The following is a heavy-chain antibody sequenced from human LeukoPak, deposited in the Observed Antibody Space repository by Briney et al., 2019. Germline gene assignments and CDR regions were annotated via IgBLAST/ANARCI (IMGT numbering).Heavy chain of an antibody. V-gene: IGHV4-59*01. CDR3: ARVESETDAFDI. Sequence: SETLSLTCTVSGGSISTYYWSWIRQPPGKALEWIGYIYYSGSTNYNPSLKSRVTISVDTSKNQFSLKLSSVTAADTAVYYCARVESETDAFDIWGQGTMVTVSS. CDR1: GGSISTYY. J-gene: IGHJ3*02. CDR2: IYYSGST.